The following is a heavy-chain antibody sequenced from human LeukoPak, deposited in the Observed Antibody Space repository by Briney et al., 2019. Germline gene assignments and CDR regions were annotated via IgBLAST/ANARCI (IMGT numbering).Heavy chain of an antibody. V-gene: IGHV3-23*01. CDR3: AKGVNYYDSSGYYPYYFDY. CDR1: GFTFSSYA. D-gene: IGHD3-22*01. CDR2: ISGSGGST. Sequence: GGSLRLSCAASGFTFSSYAMSWVRQAPGKGLEWVSAISGSGGSTYYADSVKGRFTISRDNSKNTLYLQMNSLRAEDTAVYYCAKGVNYYDSSGYYPYYFDYWGQGTLVTVSS. J-gene: IGHJ4*02.